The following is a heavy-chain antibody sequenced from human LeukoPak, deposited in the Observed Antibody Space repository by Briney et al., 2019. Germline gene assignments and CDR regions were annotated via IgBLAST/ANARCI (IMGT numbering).Heavy chain of an antibody. Sequence: PGRSLRLSCAASGFTFDDYAMHWVRQVPGKGLEWVSGISWNSATIAYADSVKGRFTISRDNAKNSLYLQMNSLRAEDTAVYYCASPSIVGATMVHWGQGTLVTVSS. CDR2: ISWNSATI. CDR3: ASPSIVGATMVH. D-gene: IGHD1-26*01. J-gene: IGHJ4*02. V-gene: IGHV3-9*01. CDR1: GFTFDDYA.